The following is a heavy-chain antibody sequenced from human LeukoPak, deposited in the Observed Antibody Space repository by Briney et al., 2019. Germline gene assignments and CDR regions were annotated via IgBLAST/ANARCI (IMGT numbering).Heavy chain of an antibody. J-gene: IGHJ4*02. CDR2: IWYDGSNK. D-gene: IGHD1-26*01. CDR1: GFTFSSYG. CDR3: AKDQYSGSYLFGY. V-gene: IGHV3-33*06. Sequence: GRSLRLSCAASGFTFSSYGMHWVRQAPGKGLEWVAVIWYDGSNKYYADSVKGRFTISRDNSKNTLYLQMNSLRAEDTAVYYCAKDQYSGSYLFGYWGQGTLVTVSS.